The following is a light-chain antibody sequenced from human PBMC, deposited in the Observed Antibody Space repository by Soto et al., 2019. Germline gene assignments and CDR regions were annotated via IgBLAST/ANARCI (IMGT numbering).Light chain of an antibody. J-gene: IGKJ5*01. V-gene: IGKV3-20*01. CDR2: GAS. CDR3: HQYGSSPPVI. Sequence: ENVLTQSPGTLSLSPGETATLSFSASQSVSSSYLAWYQQKPGQAPRLLIYGASSRATGIPDRFSGSGSGTDFTLTISRLEPEDFAMYYCHQYGSSPPVIFGQGTRLEIK. CDR1: QSVSSSY.